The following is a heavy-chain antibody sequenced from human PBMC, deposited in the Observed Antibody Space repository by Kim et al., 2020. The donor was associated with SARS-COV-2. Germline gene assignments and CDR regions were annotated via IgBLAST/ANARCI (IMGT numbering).Heavy chain of an antibody. CDR1: GFTVRSNY. Sequence: GGSLRLSCAASGFTVRSNYMSWVRQAPGKGLEWFSVIYSGGSTYYADSVKGRFTISRDNSKNTLYLQMNSLRAEDTAVYYCAATTYYYDSSGYYYWGQGTLVTVSS. V-gene: IGHV3-66*01. J-gene: IGHJ4*02. CDR3: AATTYYYDSSGYYY. D-gene: IGHD3-22*01. CDR2: IYSGGST.